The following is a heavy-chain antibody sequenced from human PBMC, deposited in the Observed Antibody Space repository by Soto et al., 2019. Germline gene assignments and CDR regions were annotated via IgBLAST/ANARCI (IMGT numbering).Heavy chain of an antibody. Sequence: SETLSLTCTVSGDSVSSGSYYWTWVRQPPGKGLEWIAYISYSGSNNYNPSLHSRVTITIDTYNNQSSLKLTSVTAADTAFYFCARDIRGDGRAFEFWGQGTLVTVSS. V-gene: IGHV4-61*01. CDR2: ISYSGSN. D-gene: IGHD2-21*01. J-gene: IGHJ4*02. CDR3: ARDIRGDGRAFEF. CDR1: GDSVSSGSYY.